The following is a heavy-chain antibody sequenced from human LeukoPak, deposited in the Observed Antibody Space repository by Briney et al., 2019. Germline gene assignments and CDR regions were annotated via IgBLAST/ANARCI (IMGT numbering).Heavy chain of an antibody. V-gene: IGHV3-43*02. CDR3: AKDITASRITGTDY. CDR2: ISGDGGSA. D-gene: IGHD1-20*01. CDR1: GFTFDDYA. J-gene: IGHJ4*02. Sequence: GGSLRLSCAASGFTFDDYAMHWVRPAPGEGVECVSLISGDGGSAYYADSVKGRFTISRDNSKNSLYLQMNSLRTEDTALYYCAKDITASRITGTDYWGQGTLVTVSS.